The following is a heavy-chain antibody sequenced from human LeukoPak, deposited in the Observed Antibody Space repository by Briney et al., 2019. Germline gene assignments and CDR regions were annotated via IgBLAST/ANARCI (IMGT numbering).Heavy chain of an antibody. CDR2: ISSSSSII. D-gene: IGHD2-2*01. Sequence: GGSLRLSCAASGFTFSSYSMNWVRQAPGKGLEWVSYISSSSSIIYYEDSVKGRFTISRDNAKNSLYLQMNSLRAEDTAVYYCAKDLINRPSRVVPADWGKGTTVTVSS. CDR1: GFTFSSYS. J-gene: IGHJ6*04. CDR3: AKDLINRPSRVVPAD. V-gene: IGHV3-48*01.